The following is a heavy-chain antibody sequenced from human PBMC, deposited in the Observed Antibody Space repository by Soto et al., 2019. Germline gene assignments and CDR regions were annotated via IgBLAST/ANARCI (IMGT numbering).Heavy chain of an antibody. V-gene: IGHV1-18*01. CDR3: ARGGNPIDY. Sequence: ASVKVSCKVSGYTFPNFGISWVRQAPGQGLEWMGWISAYNNNTNYAQNFQGRVTMTTDRSTSTAYMELRSLRSDDTAVYYCARGGNPIDYWGQGTLVNVSS. D-gene: IGHD3-16*01. J-gene: IGHJ4*02. CDR2: ISAYNNNT. CDR1: GYTFPNFG.